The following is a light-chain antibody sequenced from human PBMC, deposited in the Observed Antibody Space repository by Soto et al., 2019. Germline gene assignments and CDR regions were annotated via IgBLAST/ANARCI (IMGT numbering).Light chain of an antibody. Sequence: QSVLTQPPSGSGSPGQSITISCSGTSGDLGGFKLVSWYPPHPGEAPKLMIYDGTERPAGVSNRFAGSKSGTTAPLTISGLQAEDEADYYSCSYAASSTSVVFGGGTKLTVL. J-gene: IGLJ2*01. V-gene: IGLV2-23*01. CDR1: SGDLGGFKL. CDR3: CSYAASSTSVV. CDR2: DGT.